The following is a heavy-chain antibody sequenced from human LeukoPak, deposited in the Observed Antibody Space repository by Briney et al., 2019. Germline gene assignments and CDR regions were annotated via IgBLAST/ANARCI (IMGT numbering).Heavy chain of an antibody. CDR1: GFTFSSYA. Sequence: GGSLRLSCAASGFTFSSYAMSWVRQAPGKGLEWVSYISSGSTYMYYADSLKGRFTISRDNAKSSLYLQMDSLRAEDTAVYYCARDIVHCGGDCYPGRGFDFWGQGALVTVSS. CDR2: ISSGSTYM. CDR3: ARDIVHCGGDCYPGRGFDF. V-gene: IGHV3-21*01. J-gene: IGHJ4*02. D-gene: IGHD2-21*02.